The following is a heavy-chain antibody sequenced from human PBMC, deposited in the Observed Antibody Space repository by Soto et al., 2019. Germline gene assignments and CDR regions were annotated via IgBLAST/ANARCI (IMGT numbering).Heavy chain of an antibody. CDR3: AGEFWDTAMVIYYYGMDV. D-gene: IGHD5-18*01. CDR2: ISSSSSYI. J-gene: IGHJ6*02. V-gene: IGHV3-21*01. CDR1: GFTFSSYS. Sequence: PGGSLRLSCAASGFTFSSYSMNWVRQAPGKGLEWVSSISSSSSYIYYADSVKGRFTISRDNAKNSLYLQMNSLRAEDTAVYYCAGEFWDTAMVIYYYGMDVWGQGTTVTVSS.